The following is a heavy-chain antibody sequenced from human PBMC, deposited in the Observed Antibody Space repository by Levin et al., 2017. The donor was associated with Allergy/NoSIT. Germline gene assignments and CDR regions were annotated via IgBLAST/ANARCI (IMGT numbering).Heavy chain of an antibody. Sequence: GGSLRLSCAASGFTFSTYGMIWVRQAPGKGLEWVSYISARRTTMYYADSVKGRFTISRDDAKNTLYLQMSSLRAEDTAVYYCARDEESYGDAFDIWGQGTMVTVSS. CDR2: ISARRTTM. J-gene: IGHJ3*02. CDR3: ARDEESYGDAFDI. CDR1: GFTFSTYG. D-gene: IGHD2-8*01. V-gene: IGHV3-48*01.